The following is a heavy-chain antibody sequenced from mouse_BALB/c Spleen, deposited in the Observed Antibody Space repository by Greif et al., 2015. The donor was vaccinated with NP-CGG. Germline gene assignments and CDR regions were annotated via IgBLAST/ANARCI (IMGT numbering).Heavy chain of an antibody. V-gene: IGHV5-12*02. Sequence: EVQLVESGGGLVQPGGSLKLSCATSGFTFSDYYMYWVRQTPEKRLEWVAYISNGGGSTYYPDTVKGRFTISRDNAKNTLYLQMSRLKSEDTAMYYCARTYYRYDAFYYAMDYWGQGTSVTVSS. CDR1: GFTFSDYY. J-gene: IGHJ4*01. CDR3: ARTYYRYDAFYYAMDY. CDR2: ISNGGGST. D-gene: IGHD2-14*01.